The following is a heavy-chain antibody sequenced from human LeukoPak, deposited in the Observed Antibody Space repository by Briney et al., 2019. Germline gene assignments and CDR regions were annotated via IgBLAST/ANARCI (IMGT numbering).Heavy chain of an antibody. CDR3: ARIEWERLGRAFDI. CDR1: GFTVSDNY. V-gene: IGHV3-53*01. J-gene: IGHJ3*02. D-gene: IGHD1-26*01. Sequence: GGSLRLSCAASGFTVSDNYMTWVRQAPGKGLEWISSIYSAGATHYAESVKGRFTISRDNSKNTLYLQMNSLRAEDMAVYYCARIEWERLGRAFDIWGQGTMVTVSS. CDR2: IYSAGAT.